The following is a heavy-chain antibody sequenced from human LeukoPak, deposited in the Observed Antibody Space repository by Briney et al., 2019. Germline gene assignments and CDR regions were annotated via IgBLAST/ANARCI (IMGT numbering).Heavy chain of an antibody. Sequence: GGSLRLSCAASGFTFSSYAMSWVRPAPGTGLEWVSSISGSNDNTYYADSVKDRFTISRDNSKNTLSLQMNSLRAEDTAVYYCAKGRGTTVTSAANYWGQGTLVTVSS. CDR2: ISGSNDNT. CDR1: GFTFSSYA. D-gene: IGHD4-17*01. J-gene: IGHJ4*02. V-gene: IGHV3-23*01. CDR3: AKGRGTTVTSAANY.